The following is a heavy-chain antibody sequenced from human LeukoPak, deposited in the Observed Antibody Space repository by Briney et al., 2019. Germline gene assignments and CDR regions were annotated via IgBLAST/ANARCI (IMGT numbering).Heavy chain of an antibody. CDR2: IIPIFGTA. CDR1: GGTFSSYA. CDR3: ARGPVGATGSYYFDY. J-gene: IGHJ4*02. V-gene: IGHV1-69*13. Sequence: EASVKVSCKASGGTFSSYAISWVRQAPGQGLEWMGGIIPIFGTANYAQKFQGRVTITADESTSTAYMELSSLRSEDTAVYYCARGPVGATGSYYFDYWGQGTLVTVSS. D-gene: IGHD1-26*01.